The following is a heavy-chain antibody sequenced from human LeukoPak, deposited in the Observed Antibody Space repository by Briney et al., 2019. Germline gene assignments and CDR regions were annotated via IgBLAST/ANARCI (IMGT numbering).Heavy chain of an antibody. Sequence: SETLSLTCTVSGDSISSYYWSWIRQPPGKGLEWIGFIYYSGSTNYNPSLKSRVTISVDTSKNQFSLKLTSVTAADTAVYYCARGACINGSCYGWFDPWVQGTLVTVSS. CDR3: ARGACINGSCYGWFDP. CDR2: IYYSGST. D-gene: IGHD2-15*01. V-gene: IGHV4-59*01. CDR1: GDSISSYY. J-gene: IGHJ5*02.